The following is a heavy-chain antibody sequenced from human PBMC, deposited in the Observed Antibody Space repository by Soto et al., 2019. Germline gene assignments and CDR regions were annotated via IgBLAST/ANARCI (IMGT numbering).Heavy chain of an antibody. D-gene: IGHD2-15*01. Sequence: EVQLLESGGGLVQPGGSLRLSCAASGFTFSSYAMSWVRQAPGKGLEWVSAISGSGGSTYYADYVKGRFTISRDNSKNTLYLKMNSLSAEDTAVYYCAKDLVAMVVVVAAFGDWGQGTLVTVS. CDR1: GFTFSSYA. CDR3: AKDLVAMVVVVAAFGD. V-gene: IGHV3-23*01. J-gene: IGHJ4*02. CDR2: ISGSGGST.